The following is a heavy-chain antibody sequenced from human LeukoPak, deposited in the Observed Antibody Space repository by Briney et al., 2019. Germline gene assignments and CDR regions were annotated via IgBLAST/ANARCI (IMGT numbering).Heavy chain of an antibody. CDR3: ARDRGGRAVAGTPDY. V-gene: IGHV4-4*07. CDR1: GGSISSYY. CDR2: IHTSGST. J-gene: IGHJ4*02. Sequence: SETLSLTCTVSGGSISSYYCSWIRQPAGKGLEWIGRIHTSGSTNYNPSRKSRVAMSVDTSKNQFSLKLCSVTAARTAMNSWARDRGGRAVAGTPDYWGQGTLVTVSS. D-gene: IGHD6-19*01.